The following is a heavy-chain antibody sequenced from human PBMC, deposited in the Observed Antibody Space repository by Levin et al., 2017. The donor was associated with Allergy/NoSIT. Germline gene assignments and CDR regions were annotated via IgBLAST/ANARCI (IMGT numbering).Heavy chain of an antibody. J-gene: IGHJ4*02. CDR3: VRGGSGWDFDY. Sequence: PGGSLRLSCAASGFTFNTYGIHWVRQTPDKGLEWVTVIWYDGSKKYYADSVRGRFTISRDNSKNTVSLQMNSLRVEDTAVYYCVRGGSGWDFDYWGQGTLVTVSS. V-gene: IGHV3-33*03. CDR1: GFTFNTYG. D-gene: IGHD6-19*01. CDR2: IWYDGSKK.